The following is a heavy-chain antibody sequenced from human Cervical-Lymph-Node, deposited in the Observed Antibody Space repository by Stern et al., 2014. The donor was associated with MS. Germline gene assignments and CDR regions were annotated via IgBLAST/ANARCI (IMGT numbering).Heavy chain of an antibody. CDR1: GYTLTELS. CDR3: ATGYCSGGSCRHFDY. D-gene: IGHD2-15*01. Sequence: QVQLVESGAEVKKPGASVKVSCTVSGYTLTELSMHWVRQAPGKGLGWMGGFDPEDGETIDAQKFQGRVTMTEDTSTDTAYMELSSLRSEDTAVYYCATGYCSGGSCRHFDYWGQGTLVTVSS. CDR2: FDPEDGET. V-gene: IGHV1-24*01. J-gene: IGHJ4*02.